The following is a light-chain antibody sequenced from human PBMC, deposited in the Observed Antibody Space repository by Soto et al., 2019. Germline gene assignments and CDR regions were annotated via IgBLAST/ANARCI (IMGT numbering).Light chain of an antibody. CDR3: SSYTTSSTLV. J-gene: IGLJ3*02. CDR1: SSDVGFYDY. CDR2: EVT. V-gene: IGLV2-14*01. Sequence: QSVLTQPASVSGSPGQSITISCTGTSSDVGFYDYVSWYQQHPGKAPKLLIYEVTYRPSGVSNRFSGSKSGKTASLTISGLQAEDEADYYCSSYTTSSTLVFGGGTKVTVL.